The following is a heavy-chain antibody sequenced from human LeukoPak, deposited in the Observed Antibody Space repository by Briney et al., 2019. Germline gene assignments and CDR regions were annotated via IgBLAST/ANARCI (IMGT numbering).Heavy chain of an antibody. Sequence: ASVKVSCKVSGYTLTELSMHWVRQAPGKGLEWMGGFDPEDGETIYAQKFQGRVTMTEETSTDIAYMELSSLRSEDTAVYYCATLRLYYYYYMDVWGKGTTVTVSS. J-gene: IGHJ6*03. CDR2: FDPEDGET. CDR1: GYTLTELS. V-gene: IGHV1-24*01. CDR3: ATLRLYYYYYMDV.